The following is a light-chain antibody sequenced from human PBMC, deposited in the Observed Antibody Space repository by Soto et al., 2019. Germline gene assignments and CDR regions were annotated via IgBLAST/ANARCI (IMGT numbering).Light chain of an antibody. Sequence: DIQMTQFPSSLSASVGDRVTITCRASQGISNYLARYQQKPGKVPNLLIYAASTLHSGVPSRFSGSGSGTDFTLTISSLQPEDVATYYCQKYNSAPNTFGQGTKVDIK. CDR3: QKYNSAPNT. CDR2: AAS. V-gene: IGKV1-27*01. J-gene: IGKJ1*01. CDR1: QGISNY.